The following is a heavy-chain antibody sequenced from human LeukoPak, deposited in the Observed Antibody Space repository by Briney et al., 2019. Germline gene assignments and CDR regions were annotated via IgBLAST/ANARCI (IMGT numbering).Heavy chain of an antibody. V-gene: IGHV1-69*06. CDR3: AREGYSSRKENWFDP. Sequence: SVKVSCKASGGTFSSYAISWVRQAPGQGLEWMGGIIPIFGTANYAQKFQGRVTITADKSTSTAYMELSSLRSEDTAVYYCAREGYSSRKENWFDPWGQGTLVTVSS. J-gene: IGHJ5*02. CDR1: GGTFSSYA. CDR2: IIPIFGTA. D-gene: IGHD5-18*01.